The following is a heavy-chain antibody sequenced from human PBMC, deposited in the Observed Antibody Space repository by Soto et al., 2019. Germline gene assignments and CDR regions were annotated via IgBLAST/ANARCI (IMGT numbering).Heavy chain of an antibody. D-gene: IGHD3-9*01. J-gene: IGHJ6*02. CDR2: ISAYNGNT. V-gene: IGHV1-18*01. Sequence: QVQLVQSGAEVKKPGPSGKVSGRASGYTSTSYGIIWVRQAPGQGLEWLGWISAYNGNTNYAQKFQGRVTMTTDTSTNTAYMELRSLRSDDSAMYFCARYILSGYYGNYYYYAMDVWGQGTTVAVSS. CDR1: GYTSTSYG. CDR3: ARYILSGYYGNYYYYAMDV.